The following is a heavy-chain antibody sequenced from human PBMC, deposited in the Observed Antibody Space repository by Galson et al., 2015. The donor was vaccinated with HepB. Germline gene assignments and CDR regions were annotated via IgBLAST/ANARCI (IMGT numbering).Heavy chain of an antibody. Sequence: SLRLSCAASGFTVSSGSMSWVRQAPGKGLEWVSVIYSDGSTYYADSVKGRFTISREKSKNTLYLQMNSLRAEYTALYYCARELPVGSGGPFDYWGQGTLVTVSS. D-gene: IGHD3-10*01. CDR1: GFTVSSGS. CDR2: IYSDGST. J-gene: IGHJ4*02. V-gene: IGHV3-66*02. CDR3: ARELPVGSGGPFDY.